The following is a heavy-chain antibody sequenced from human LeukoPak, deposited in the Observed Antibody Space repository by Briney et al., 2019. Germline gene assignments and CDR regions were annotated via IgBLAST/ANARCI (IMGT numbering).Heavy chain of an antibody. J-gene: IGHJ2*01. CDR3: AKDLALRYFDWLSPPTGYFDL. Sequence: GGSLRLSCAASGFTFSSYAMSWVRQAPGKRLEWVSAISGSGGSTYYADSVKGRFTISRDNSKNTLYLQMNSLRAEDTAVYYCAKDLALRYFDWLSPPTGYFDLWGRGTLVTVSS. V-gene: IGHV3-23*01. CDR1: GFTFSSYA. CDR2: ISGSGGST. D-gene: IGHD3-9*01.